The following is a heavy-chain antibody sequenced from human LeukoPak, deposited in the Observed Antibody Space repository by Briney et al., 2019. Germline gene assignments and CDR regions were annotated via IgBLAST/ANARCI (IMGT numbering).Heavy chain of an antibody. Sequence: GGSLRLSYAASGFTFSSYAMHWVRQAPGKGLEYVSAISSNGGSTYYANSVKGRFTISRDNSKNTLYLQMGGLRAVDMAVYYCARGSRDYYVCSGYYYYWGQGTLVTVSS. J-gene: IGHJ4*02. V-gene: IGHV3-64*01. CDR1: GFTFSSYA. CDR3: ARGSRDYYVCSGYYYY. D-gene: IGHD3-22*01. CDR2: ISSNGGST.